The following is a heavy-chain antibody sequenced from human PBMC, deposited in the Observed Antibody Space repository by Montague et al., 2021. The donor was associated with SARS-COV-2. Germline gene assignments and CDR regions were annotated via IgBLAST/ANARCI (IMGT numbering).Heavy chain of an antibody. J-gene: IGHJ4*02. CDR1: GDSISNYY. D-gene: IGHD3-22*01. CDR2: IYFSGST. V-gene: IGHV4-59*08. Sequence: SDTLSLTCTVSGDSISNYYWSWIRQPPGKGLEWIAYIYFSGSTNYNPSLESRVSISVITSRNQLSLKLRSVTAADTAVYYCARHSGYYDSSGYYDYWGQGTLVTVSS. CDR3: ARHSGYYDSSGYYDY.